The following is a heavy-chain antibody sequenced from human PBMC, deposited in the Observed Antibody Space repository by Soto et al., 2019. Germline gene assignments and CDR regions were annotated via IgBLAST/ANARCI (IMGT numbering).Heavy chain of an antibody. CDR1: GGSISSSSYY. CDR3: ARQVGGSYFRSRSYNWFDP. V-gene: IGHV4-39*01. D-gene: IGHD1-26*01. J-gene: IGHJ5*02. Sequence: SETLSLTCTVSGGSISSSSYYWGWIRQPPGKGLEWIGSIYYSGSTYYNPSLKSRVTISVDTSKNQFSLKLSSVTAADTAVYYCARQVGGSYFRSRSYNWFDPWGQGTLVTVSS. CDR2: IYYSGST.